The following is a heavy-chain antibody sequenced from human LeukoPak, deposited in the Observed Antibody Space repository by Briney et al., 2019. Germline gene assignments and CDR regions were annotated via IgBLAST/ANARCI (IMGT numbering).Heavy chain of an antibody. D-gene: IGHD7-27*01. CDR3: ARALGSGDY. J-gene: IGHJ4*02. CDR2: ISSRGSYI. CDR1: GFAFSSYT. Sequence: GGSLRLSCAASGFAFSSYTMNWVRQAPGEGLEWVSSISSRGSYIYYADSVKGRFTISRDDAKNSLYQQMSSQRAEDTAVYFCARALGSGDYWGQGTLVTVSS. V-gene: IGHV3-21*01.